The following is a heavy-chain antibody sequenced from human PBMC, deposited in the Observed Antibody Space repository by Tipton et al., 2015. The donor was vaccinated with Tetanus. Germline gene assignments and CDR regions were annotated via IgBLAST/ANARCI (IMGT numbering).Heavy chain of an antibody. V-gene: IGHV4-39*01. CDR2: ILYSGST. D-gene: IGHD2/OR15-2a*01. Sequence: TLSLTCTVSGGSINTGDFLWTWIRQSPGKGLEWIGSILYSGSTYYTPSLKSRVTVSVDTSTNQFSLNLNSVTAADTGVYYCARHSRGSIFYWGRGTLVTVSS. CDR3: ARHSRGSIFY. CDR1: GGSINTGDFL. J-gene: IGHJ4*02.